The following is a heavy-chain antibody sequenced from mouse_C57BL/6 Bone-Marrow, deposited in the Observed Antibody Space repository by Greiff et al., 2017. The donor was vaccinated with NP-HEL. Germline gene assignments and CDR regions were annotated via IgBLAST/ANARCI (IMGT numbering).Heavy chain of an antibody. D-gene: IGHD2-10*02. CDR1: GYSITSGYY. CDR3: ARAYVNYLDY. Sequence: EVKLMESGPGLVKPSQSLSLTCSVTGYSITSGYYWNWIRRFPGNQLEWVGPISYDGSNNNSPSLKNRISFTGATSKNQFFLKLNSVTAEDTATYYCARAYVNYLDYWGQGTTLTVSS. CDR2: ISYDGSN. V-gene: IGHV3-6*01. J-gene: IGHJ2*01.